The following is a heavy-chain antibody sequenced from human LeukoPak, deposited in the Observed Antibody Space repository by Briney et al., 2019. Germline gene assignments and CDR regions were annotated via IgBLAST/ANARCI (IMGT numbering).Heavy chain of an antibody. D-gene: IGHD2-8*01. CDR3: ARRIDCTNGVCYTGNWFDP. V-gene: IGHV4-39*01. CDR1: GASISSSSYF. CDR2: IYYSGST. J-gene: IGHJ5*02. Sequence: PSETLSLTCTVSGASISSSSYFWDWIRQPPGKGLEWIGSIYYSGSTYYNPSLKSRVTISVDTSKNQFSLKLSSVTAADTAVYYCARRIDCTNGVCYTGNWFDPWGQGTLVTVSS.